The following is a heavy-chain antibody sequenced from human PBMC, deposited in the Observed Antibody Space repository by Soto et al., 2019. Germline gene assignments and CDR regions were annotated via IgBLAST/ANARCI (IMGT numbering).Heavy chain of an antibody. CDR1: GFTFSSYA. D-gene: IGHD4-17*01. V-gene: IGHV3-30-3*01. J-gene: IGHJ6*03. CDR3: ARTFTVTRPPPLYYYYYYMDV. CDR2: ISYDGSNK. Sequence: PGGSLRLSCAASGFTFSSYAMHWVRQAPGKGLEWVAVISYDGSNKYYADSVKGRFTISRDNSKNTLYLQMNSLRAEDTAVYYCARTFTVTRPPPLYYYYYYMDVWGKGTTVTVSS.